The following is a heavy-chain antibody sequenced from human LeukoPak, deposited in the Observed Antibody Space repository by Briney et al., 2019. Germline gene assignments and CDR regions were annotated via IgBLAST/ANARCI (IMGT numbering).Heavy chain of an antibody. J-gene: IGHJ4*02. D-gene: IGHD6-13*01. Sequence: GGSLRLSCAASEFTFSSYAMHWVLQAPGKGLEWVAVISYDGSNKYYADSVKGRFTVSRDNSKNTLYLQMNGLRAEDTAVYYCARGLIAAAGYYWGQGTLVTVSS. CDR2: ISYDGSNK. CDR1: EFTFSSYA. V-gene: IGHV3-30*04. CDR3: ARGLIAAAGYY.